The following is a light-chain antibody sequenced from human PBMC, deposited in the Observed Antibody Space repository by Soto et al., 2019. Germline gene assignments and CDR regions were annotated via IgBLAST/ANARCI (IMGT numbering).Light chain of an antibody. Sequence: ERGMTQSPATLSLSPGKKATFSCRASRSVSSNLAWYQQKPGQAPRLLIYGASPRATGIPARFSGSGSGTEFTLTISSLQSADFAVYYCQQYNIWPWTFGQGTKVEIK. CDR1: RSVSSN. CDR3: QQYNIWPWT. CDR2: GAS. V-gene: IGKV3-15*01. J-gene: IGKJ1*01.